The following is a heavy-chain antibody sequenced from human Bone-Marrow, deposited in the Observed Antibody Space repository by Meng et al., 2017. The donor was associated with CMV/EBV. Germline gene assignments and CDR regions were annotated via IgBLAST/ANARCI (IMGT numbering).Heavy chain of an antibody. D-gene: IGHD3-10*01. V-gene: IGHV3-53*01. CDR2: IYSGGST. Sequence: GGSLRLSCAASGFTVSSNYMSWVRQAPGKGLEWVSVIYSGGSTYYADSVKGRFTISRDNSKNTLYLQMNSLRAEDTAVYYCAKLSPARYFDYWGQGTLVTVSS. J-gene: IGHJ4*02. CDR1: GFTVSSNY. CDR3: AKLSPARYFDY.